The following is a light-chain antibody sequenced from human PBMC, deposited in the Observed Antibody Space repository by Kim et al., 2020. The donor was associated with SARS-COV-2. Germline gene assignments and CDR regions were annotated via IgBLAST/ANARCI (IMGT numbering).Light chain of an antibody. CDR1: QSVSSY. V-gene: IGKV3-11*01. Sequence: SLSQGERATLSCGASQSVSSYLAWYQKKPGQAPRLLIYDASNRATGIPTRFSGSGSGTDFTLTISSLEPEDFAVYYCQQRSNWPVTFGQGTKLEI. CDR3: QQRSNWPVT. J-gene: IGKJ2*01. CDR2: DAS.